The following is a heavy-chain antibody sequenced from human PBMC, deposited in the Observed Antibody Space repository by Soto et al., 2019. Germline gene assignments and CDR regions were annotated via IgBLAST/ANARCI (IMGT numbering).Heavy chain of an antibody. J-gene: IGHJ5*02. CDR3: ARVGVVVVPAAIHSSSSPFDP. Sequence: PSQTLSLTCAISGDSVSSNSAAWNWIRQSPSRGLEWLGRTYYRSKWYNDYAVSVKSRITINPDTSKNQFSLQLNSVTPEDTAVYYCARVGVVVVPAAIHSSSSPFDPWGQGTLVTVSS. CDR2: TYYRSKWYN. D-gene: IGHD2-2*01. V-gene: IGHV6-1*01. CDR1: GDSVSSNSAA.